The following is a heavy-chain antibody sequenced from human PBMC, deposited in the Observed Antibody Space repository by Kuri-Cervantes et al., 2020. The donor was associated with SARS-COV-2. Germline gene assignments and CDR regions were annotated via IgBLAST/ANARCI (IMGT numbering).Heavy chain of an antibody. J-gene: IGHJ4*02. CDR1: GFTFSNAW. Sequence: LSLTCAASGFTFSNAWMSWVRQAPGKGLEWVGFIRSPAYTGSPEYAASVKGRFTISRDDSKNIAYLQMNSLKIEDTAVCYCTRGITIFGVSHGYWGQGTLVTVSS. V-gene: IGHV3-49*04. CDR3: TRGITIFGVSHGY. CDR2: IRSPAYTGSP. D-gene: IGHD3-3*01.